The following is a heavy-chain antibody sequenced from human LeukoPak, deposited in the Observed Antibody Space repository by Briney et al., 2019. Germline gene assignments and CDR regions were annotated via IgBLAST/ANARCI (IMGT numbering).Heavy chain of an antibody. CDR1: GFTFSAYW. CDR2: IKQDGSEK. J-gene: IGHJ4*02. CDR3: AKEGGVRFDGFDY. Sequence: PGGSLRLSCAASGFTFSAYWMSWVRQAPGKGLEWVANIKQDGSEKYYVDSEKGRFTISRDNAKNSLYLQMNSLRADDTAVYYCAKEGGVRFDGFDYWGQGTLVTVSS. D-gene: IGHD3-10*01. V-gene: IGHV3-7*03.